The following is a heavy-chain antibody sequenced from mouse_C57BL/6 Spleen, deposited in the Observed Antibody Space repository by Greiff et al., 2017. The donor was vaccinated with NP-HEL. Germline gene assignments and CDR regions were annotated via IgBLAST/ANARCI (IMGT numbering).Heavy chain of an antibody. CDR2: FHPYNDDT. V-gene: IGHV1-47*01. Sequence: VQLKESGAELVKPGASVKMSCKASGYTFTTYPIEWMKQNHGKSLEWIGNFHPYNDDTKYNEKFKGKATLTVEKSSSTVYLELSRLTSDDSAVYYCAIITTVVAANDYWGQGTTLTVSS. CDR1: GYTFTTYP. D-gene: IGHD1-1*01. CDR3: AIITTVVAANDY. J-gene: IGHJ2*01.